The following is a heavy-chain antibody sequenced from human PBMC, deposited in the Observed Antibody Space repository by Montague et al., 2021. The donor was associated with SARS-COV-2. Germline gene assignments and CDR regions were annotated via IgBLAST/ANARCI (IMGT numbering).Heavy chain of an antibody. CDR1: GFSLSTSGMC. CDR3: AREHIAAAGTGLDY. V-gene: IGHV2-70*11. Sequence: PALVKPTQTLTLTCTFSGFSLSTSGMCVSWIRQPPGKALEWLARIDWDDDKHYSTSLKTRLTISKDTSKNQVVLTMTNMDPVDTATYYCAREHIAAAGTGLDYWGQGTLVTVSS. CDR2: IDWDDDK. D-gene: IGHD6-13*01. J-gene: IGHJ4*02.